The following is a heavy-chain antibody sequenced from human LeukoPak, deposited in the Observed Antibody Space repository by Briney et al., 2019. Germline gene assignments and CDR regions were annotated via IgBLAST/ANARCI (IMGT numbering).Heavy chain of an antibody. D-gene: IGHD2-2*01. V-gene: IGHV3-30*02. Sequence: GGSLRLSCAASGFTFSSYGMQWVRQAPGKGLEWVAFIRYDGSNKYYADSVKGRFTISRDNSKNTLYLQMNSLRAEDTAVYYCAKDIDVSTNWFDPWGQGTLVTVSS. CDR1: GFTFSSYG. CDR3: AKDIDVSTNWFDP. CDR2: IRYDGSNK. J-gene: IGHJ5*02.